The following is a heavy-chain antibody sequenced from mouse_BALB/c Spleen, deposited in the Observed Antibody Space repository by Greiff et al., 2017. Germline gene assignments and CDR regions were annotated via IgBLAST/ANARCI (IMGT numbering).Heavy chain of an antibody. CDR2: IRNKANGYTT. CDR1: GFTFTDYY. V-gene: IGHV7-3*02. D-gene: IGHD4-1*02. Sequence: EVHLVESGGGLVQPGGSLRLSCATSGFTFTDYYMSWVRQPPGKALEWLGFIRNKANGYTTEYSASVKGRFTISRDNSQSILYLQMNTLRAEDSATYYCARSTGMDYWGQGTSVTVSS. CDR3: ARSTGMDY. J-gene: IGHJ4*01.